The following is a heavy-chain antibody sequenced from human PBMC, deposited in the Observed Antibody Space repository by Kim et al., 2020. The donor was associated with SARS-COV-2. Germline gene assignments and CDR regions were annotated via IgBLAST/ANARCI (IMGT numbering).Heavy chain of an antibody. D-gene: IGHD6-13*01. J-gene: IGHJ4*02. CDR3: ARERIAAAGSLFDY. V-gene: IGHV3-21*01. Sequence: DSVKCRFTISRDNAKNSLYLQMNSLRAEDTAVYYCARERIAAAGSLFDYWGQGTLVTVSS.